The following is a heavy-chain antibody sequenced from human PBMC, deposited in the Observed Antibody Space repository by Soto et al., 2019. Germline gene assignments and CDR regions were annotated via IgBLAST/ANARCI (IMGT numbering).Heavy chain of an antibody. CDR3: AKGWGDY. CDR1: GFTFSSYT. V-gene: IGHV3-23*01. D-gene: IGHD7-27*01. CDR2: ISSSGGST. Sequence: EVQLLEYAGDLVQPGRSLRLSCAASGFTFSSYTMSWVRQGPGKGLEWVSGISSSGGSTVYADSVKGRFTISRDNFKNTLYLQMNSLRAEDTAVYYCAKGWGDYWGQGTPVTVSS. J-gene: IGHJ4*02.